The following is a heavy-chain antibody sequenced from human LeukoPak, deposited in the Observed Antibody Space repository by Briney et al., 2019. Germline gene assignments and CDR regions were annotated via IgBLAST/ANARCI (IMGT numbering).Heavy chain of an antibody. CDR1: GFIFSSYS. Sequence: GGSLRLSCAASGFIFSSYSMNWVPQAPGRGLEGISYISSGSRTIFYADSVKGRFSISRDNAKNSLYLLMDSLRADDTAVYYCARESITGDRDFDYWGQGTLITVSS. CDR2: ISSGSRTI. V-gene: IGHV3-48*01. CDR3: ARESITGDRDFDY. D-gene: IGHD7-27*01. J-gene: IGHJ4*02.